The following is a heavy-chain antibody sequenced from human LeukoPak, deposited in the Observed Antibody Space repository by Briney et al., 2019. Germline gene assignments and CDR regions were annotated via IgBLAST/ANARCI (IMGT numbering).Heavy chain of an antibody. D-gene: IGHD3-16*01. J-gene: IGHJ5*02. CDR2: IYYSGST. CDR3: ARALCDYVWGSYDVNWFDP. Sequence: SETLSLTRTVPGGSISSYYWSWIRQPPGKGLEWIGYIYYSGSTNYNPSLKSRVTISVDTSKNQFSLKLSSVTAADTAVYYCARALCDYVWGSYDVNWFDPWGQGTLVTVSS. CDR1: GGSISSYY. V-gene: IGHV4-59*01.